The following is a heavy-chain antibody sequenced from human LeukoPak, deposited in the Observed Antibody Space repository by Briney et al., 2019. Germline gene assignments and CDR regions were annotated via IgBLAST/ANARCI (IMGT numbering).Heavy chain of an antibody. V-gene: IGHV4-59*01. Sequence: SETLSLTCTVSGGSISSYYWSWIRQPPGKGLEWIGYIYYSGSTNYNPSLKSRVTISVDTSKNQFSLKLSSVTAADTAVYYCARVKRGSGSYPYYYYMDVWGKGTTVTVSS. CDR3: ARVKRGSGSYPYYYYMDV. CDR2: IYYSGST. D-gene: IGHD1-26*01. J-gene: IGHJ6*03. CDR1: GGSISSYY.